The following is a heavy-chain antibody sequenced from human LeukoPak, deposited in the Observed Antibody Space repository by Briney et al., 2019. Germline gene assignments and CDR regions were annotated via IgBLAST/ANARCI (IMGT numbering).Heavy chain of an antibody. CDR1: GYTFTSYD. CDR2: MNPNSGNT. Sequence: ASVKVSCKASGYTFTSYDINWVRQATGQGLEWMGWMNPNSGNTGYAQKFQGRVTMTRNTSISTAYMELSSLRSEDTAVYYCARRYSSSWYVRAVQVFDPWGQGTLVTVSS. CDR3: ARRYSSSWYVRAVQVFDP. J-gene: IGHJ5*02. V-gene: IGHV1-8*01. D-gene: IGHD6-13*01.